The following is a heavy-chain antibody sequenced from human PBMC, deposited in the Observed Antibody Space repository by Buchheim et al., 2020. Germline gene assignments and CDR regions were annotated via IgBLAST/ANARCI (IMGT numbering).Heavy chain of an antibody. Sequence: EVQLLESGGGVVQPGGSLRLSCVASGFAFSSYAMTWVRQAPGKGLEWVSAISGSGGSTYYADSVKGRFTISRDNSQNTLYLQMNSLRADEDTAIYYCAKGYSSSPLNWFDPWGQGTL. D-gene: IGHD6-6*01. CDR3: AKGYSSSPLNWFDP. V-gene: IGHV3-23*01. J-gene: IGHJ5*02. CDR1: GFAFSSYA. CDR2: ISGSGGST.